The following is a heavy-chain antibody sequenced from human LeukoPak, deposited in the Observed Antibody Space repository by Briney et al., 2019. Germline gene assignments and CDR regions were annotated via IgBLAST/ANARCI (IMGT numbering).Heavy chain of an antibody. Sequence: GGSLRLSCAAAGFTCSHYGMHWVRQAPGKGLEWVAVICSDGTNQYYADSVKGRFTLSRDDSGNTVYLQMNSLRPEDTAVYYCAKDAQRGFDYSNSLENWGQGTPVTVST. J-gene: IGHJ4*02. CDR1: GFTCSHYG. CDR2: ICSDGTNQ. V-gene: IGHV3-33*06. D-gene: IGHD4-11*01. CDR3: AKDAQRGFDYSNSLEN.